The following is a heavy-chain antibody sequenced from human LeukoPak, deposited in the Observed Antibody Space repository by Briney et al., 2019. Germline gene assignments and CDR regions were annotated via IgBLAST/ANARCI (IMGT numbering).Heavy chain of an antibody. Sequence: SETLSLTCTVSGGSISSSSYYWDWIRQPPGKGLEWIGSIYYSGSTNYNPSLKSRVTISVDTSKNQFSLKLSSVTAADTAVYYCARGRYGSGSYRDYWGQGTLVTVSS. V-gene: IGHV4-39*07. CDR3: ARGRYGSGSYRDY. D-gene: IGHD3-10*01. CDR1: GGSISSSSYY. J-gene: IGHJ4*02. CDR2: IYYSGST.